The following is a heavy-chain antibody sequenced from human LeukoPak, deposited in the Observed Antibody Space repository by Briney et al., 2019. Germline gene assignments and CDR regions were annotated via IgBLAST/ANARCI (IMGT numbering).Heavy chain of an antibody. Sequence: SETLSLTCTVSGGSISSYYRSWIRQPPGKGLEWIGGIHTSGSTNYNPSLTSRVTMSVDTSKNQFSLKLSSVTAADTAVYYCAREGSYLGHFDYWGQGTLVTVSS. CDR1: GGSISSYY. J-gene: IGHJ4*02. V-gene: IGHV4-4*07. CDR2: IHTSGST. CDR3: AREGSYLGHFDY. D-gene: IGHD1-26*01.